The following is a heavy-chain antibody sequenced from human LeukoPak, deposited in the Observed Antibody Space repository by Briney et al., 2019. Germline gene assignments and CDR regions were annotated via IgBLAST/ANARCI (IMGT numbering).Heavy chain of an antibody. CDR2: INLNVGST. V-gene: IGHV3-20*04. D-gene: IGHD3-10*01. CDR3: AREGIVGGADAFDI. J-gene: IGHJ3*02. Sequence: GGSLRLSCAASGFTLDDYGMSWVRHAPGKGLEWVSGINLNVGSTGYADSVKGRFTISRDNAKNSLYLQMNSLRAEDTALYYCAREGIVGGADAFDIWGQGTMVTVSS. CDR1: GFTLDDYG.